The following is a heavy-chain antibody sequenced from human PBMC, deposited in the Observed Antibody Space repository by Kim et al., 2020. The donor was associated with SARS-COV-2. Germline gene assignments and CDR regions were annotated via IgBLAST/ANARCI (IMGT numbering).Heavy chain of an antibody. Sequence: SLKSRVTISVETSKKQFSLKLSSVTAADTAVYYCACNTYYYDSGGYYPFEYWGQGTLVTVSS. CDR3: ACNTYYYDSGGYYPFEY. D-gene: IGHD3-22*01. J-gene: IGHJ4*02. V-gene: IGHV4-39*01.